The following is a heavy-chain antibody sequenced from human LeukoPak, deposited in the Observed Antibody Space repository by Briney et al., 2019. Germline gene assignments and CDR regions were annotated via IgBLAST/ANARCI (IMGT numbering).Heavy chain of an antibody. CDR3: ARFSPRAMGNYLDF. D-gene: IGHD7-27*01. J-gene: IGHJ4*02. CDR2: IYPRGST. V-gene: IGHV4-30-2*01. Sequence: KPSETLSLTCAVSGGSISSGSYSWSWIWQPPGKGLEWIGYIYPRGSTYYNPSLKSRVILSLDKSANQFSLNLSSVTAADTAVYYCARFSPRAMGNYLDFWGQGTLVTVSS. CDR1: GGSISSGSYS.